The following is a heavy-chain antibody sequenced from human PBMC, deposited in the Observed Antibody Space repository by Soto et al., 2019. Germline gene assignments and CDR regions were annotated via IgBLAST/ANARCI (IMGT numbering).Heavy chain of an antibody. V-gene: IGHV3-33*01. CDR3: ARDCCDDSDYYYGMDV. CDR1: GFTFSSYG. Sequence: QVQLVESGGGVVQPGRSLRLSCAASGFTFSSYGMHWVRQAPGKGLEWVAVIWYDGSNKYYADSVKGRFTISRDNSKNTLYLQMNSLRAEDTAVYYCARDCCDDSDYYYGMDVWGQGPTVTVSS. CDR2: IWYDGSNK. D-gene: IGHD1-1*01. J-gene: IGHJ6*02.